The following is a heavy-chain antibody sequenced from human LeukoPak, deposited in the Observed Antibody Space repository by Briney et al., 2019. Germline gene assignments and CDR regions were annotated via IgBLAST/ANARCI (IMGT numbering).Heavy chain of an antibody. CDR3: ARDHCSSTSCQGENYYGMDV. Sequence: SETLSLTCTVSVGSISSYYWSWIRQPAGKGLEWIGRIYTSGSTNYNPSLKSRVTMSVDTSKNQFSLKLSSVTAADTAVYYCARDHCSSTSCQGENYYGMDVWGQGTTVTVSS. CDR2: IYTSGST. CDR1: VGSISSYY. J-gene: IGHJ6*02. V-gene: IGHV4-4*07. D-gene: IGHD2-2*01.